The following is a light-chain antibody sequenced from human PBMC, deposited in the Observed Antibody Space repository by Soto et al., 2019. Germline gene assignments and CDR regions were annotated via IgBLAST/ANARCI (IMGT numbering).Light chain of an antibody. V-gene: IGKV3-20*01. Sequence: EIVLTQSPGTLSLSLGERATLSCRASQSVSSNYLAWYQQKPGQAPRLLVHGASSRAPVIPDMFSGSGSGTHFTLTISRLEPEDVALYYRQQYDNSPLTFGGGTKVEIQ. CDR1: QSVSSNY. J-gene: IGKJ4*01. CDR2: GAS. CDR3: QQYDNSPLT.